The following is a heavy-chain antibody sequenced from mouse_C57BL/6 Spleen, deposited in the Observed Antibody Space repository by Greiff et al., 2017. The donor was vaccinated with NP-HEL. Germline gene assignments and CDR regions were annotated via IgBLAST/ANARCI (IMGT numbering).Heavy chain of an antibody. CDR2: IYPGDGDT. D-gene: IGHD2-1*01. V-gene: IGHV1-82*01. J-gene: IGHJ3*01. CDR3: ATYGNSAWFAY. Sequence: SGPELVKPGASVKISCKASGYAFSSSWMNWVKQRPGKGLEWIGRIYPGDGDTNYNGKFKGKATLTADKSSSTAYMQLSSLTSEDSAVYFCATYGNSAWFAYWGQGTLVTVSA. CDR1: GYAFSSSW.